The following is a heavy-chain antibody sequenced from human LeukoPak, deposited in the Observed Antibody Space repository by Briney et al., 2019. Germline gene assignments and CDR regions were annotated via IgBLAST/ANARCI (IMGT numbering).Heavy chain of an antibody. CDR1: GFSLSTSGMC. D-gene: IGHD6-13*01. CDR2: IDWDDDK. CDR3: ARMVTAAGPHFDY. Sequence: GPALVKPTQTLTLTCTFSGFSLSTSGMCVTWIRQPPGKALEWLARIDWDDDKFYSTSLKTRLTVSKDTSKNQVVLTMTNMDPVDTATYYCARMVTAAGPHFDYWGQGTLVTVSS. J-gene: IGHJ4*02. V-gene: IGHV2-70*17.